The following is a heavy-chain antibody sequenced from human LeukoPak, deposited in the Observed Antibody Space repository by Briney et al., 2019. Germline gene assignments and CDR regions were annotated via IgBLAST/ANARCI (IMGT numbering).Heavy chain of an antibody. CDR1: GFTFDDYA. CDR3: AKDRDRLITFDP. D-gene: IGHD2-15*01. J-gene: IGHJ5*02. Sequence: PGRSLRLSCAASGFTFDDYAMHWVRQAPGKGLEWVSGISWNSGSIGYADSVKGRFTISRDNAKNSLYLQMNSLRAEDTALYYCAKDRDRLITFDPWGQGTLVTVSS. V-gene: IGHV3-9*01. CDR2: ISWNSGSI.